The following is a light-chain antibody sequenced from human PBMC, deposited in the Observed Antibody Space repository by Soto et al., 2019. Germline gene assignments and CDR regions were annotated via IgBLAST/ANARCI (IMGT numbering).Light chain of an antibody. V-gene: IGLV2-8*01. CDR2: EVT. Sequence: QSALTQPPSASGSPGQSVTISCTGTSSDVGGYNYVSWYQQHPGKAPKLIIYEVTKRPSGVPDRFSGSKSGNTAFMTVSGLQAEGEADYYCTSFAGRIIPFGTGTKLTVL. CDR3: TSFAGRIIP. J-gene: IGLJ1*01. CDR1: SSDVGGYNY.